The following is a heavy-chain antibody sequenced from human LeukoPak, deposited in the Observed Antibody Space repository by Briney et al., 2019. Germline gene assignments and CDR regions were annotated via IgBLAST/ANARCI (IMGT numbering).Heavy chain of an antibody. D-gene: IGHD3-16*01. V-gene: IGHV1-69*05. CDR1: GGTFSSYA. Sequence: SVKVSCKASGGTFSSYAISWVRQAPGQGLEWMGGIIPIFGTANYAQKFQGRVTMTTDTSTSTAYMELRSLRSDDTAVYYCARAFGGSSLTNLDYWGQGTLVTVSS. J-gene: IGHJ4*02. CDR3: ARAFGGSSLTNLDY. CDR2: IIPIFGTA.